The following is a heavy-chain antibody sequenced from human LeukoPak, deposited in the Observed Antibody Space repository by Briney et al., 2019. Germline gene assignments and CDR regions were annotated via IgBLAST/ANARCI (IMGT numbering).Heavy chain of an antibody. J-gene: IGHJ3*02. CDR3: ARPRDTYYYDSSGYYAFDI. Sequence: SVTVSFKASGGTFSSYAISWVRQAPGQGLEWMGGIIPIFGTANYAQKFQGRVTITTDESTSTAYMELSSLRSEDTAVYYCARPRDTYYYDSSGYYAFDIWGQGTMVTVSS. CDR1: GGTFSSYA. CDR2: IIPIFGTA. V-gene: IGHV1-69*05. D-gene: IGHD3-22*01.